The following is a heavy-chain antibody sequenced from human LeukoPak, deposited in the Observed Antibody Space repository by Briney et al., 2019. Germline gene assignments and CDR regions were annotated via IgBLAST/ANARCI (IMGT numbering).Heavy chain of an antibody. CDR3: ARRYCSSASCLIDY. Sequence: GSLRLSCAASGFTFSSYSMIWVRPAPGKGLEWVSYISSSSSTIYYADSVKGRFTISRDNAKNSLYLQMNSLGAEDTAVYYCARRYCSSASCLIDYWGQGTLVTVSS. D-gene: IGHD2-2*01. CDR1: GFTFSSYS. J-gene: IGHJ4*02. CDR2: ISSSSSTI. V-gene: IGHV3-48*01.